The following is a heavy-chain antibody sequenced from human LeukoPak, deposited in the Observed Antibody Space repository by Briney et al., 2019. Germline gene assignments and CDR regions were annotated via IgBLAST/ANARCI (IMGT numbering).Heavy chain of an antibody. CDR3: ARDSGHYGDNDY. Sequence: GASVKVSCKASGYTFTRNHMHWVRQAPGQGLEWMGIIHPGGDGATYAQKFQGRITMTGDTSTGTVSMELSSLRSEDTAVYYCARDSGHYGDNDYWGQGTLVTVSS. D-gene: IGHD4-17*01. V-gene: IGHV1-46*01. J-gene: IGHJ4*02. CDR2: IHPGGDGA. CDR1: GYTFTRNH.